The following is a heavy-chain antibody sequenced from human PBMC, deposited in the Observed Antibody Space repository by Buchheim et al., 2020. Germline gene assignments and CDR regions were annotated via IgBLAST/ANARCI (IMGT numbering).Heavy chain of an antibody. V-gene: IGHV3-21*01. CDR1: GFTFSSYS. J-gene: IGHJ3*02. CDR2: ISSSSSYI. D-gene: IGHD3-22*01. CDR3: ARDRSDYYYDSSGDDAFDI. Sequence: EVQLVESGGGLVKPGGSLRLSCAASGFTFSSYSMNWVRQAPGKGLEWVSSISSSSSYIYYADSVKGRFTIPRDNAKNSLYLQMNSLRAEDTAVYYCARDRSDYYYDSSGDDAFDIWGQGT.